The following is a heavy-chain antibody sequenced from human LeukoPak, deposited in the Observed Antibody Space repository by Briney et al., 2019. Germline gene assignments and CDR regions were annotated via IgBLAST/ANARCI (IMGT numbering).Heavy chain of an antibody. Sequence: GGSLRLSCAASGFTFDVCAMHWVRQAPGKGLEWVSLISGYGGSTYYADSVKGRFTISRDNSKNSLYLQMNSLRTEDTALYYCAKDLDTAMVIGYYYGMDVWGQGPRSPSP. V-gene: IGHV3-43*02. CDR2: ISGYGGST. D-gene: IGHD5-18*01. CDR1: GFTFDVCA. CDR3: AKDLDTAMVIGYYYGMDV. J-gene: IGHJ6*02.